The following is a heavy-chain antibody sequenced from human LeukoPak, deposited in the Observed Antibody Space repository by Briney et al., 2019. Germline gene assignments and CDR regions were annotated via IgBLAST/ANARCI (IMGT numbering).Heavy chain of an antibody. Sequence: PGGSLRLSCAASGFTFDDYAMHWVRQAPGKGLEWVSLISWDGGSTYYADSVKGRFTISRDNSKNSLYLQMNSLRAEDTALYYCAKDIYPRELLSFDYWGQGTLVTVSS. D-gene: IGHD2-2*01. CDR2: ISWDGGST. V-gene: IGHV3-43D*03. CDR1: GFTFDDYA. CDR3: AKDIYPRELLSFDY. J-gene: IGHJ4*02.